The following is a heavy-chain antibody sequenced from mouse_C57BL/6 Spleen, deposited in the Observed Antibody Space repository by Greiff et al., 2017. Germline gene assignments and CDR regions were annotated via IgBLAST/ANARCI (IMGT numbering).Heavy chain of an antibody. CDR1: GYTFTDYN. D-gene: IGHD2-1*01. V-gene: IGHV1-18*01. CDR3: ARYTPEIYYGPYWYFDV. Sequence: DVQLQESGPELVKPGASVKIPCKASGYTFTDYNMDWVKQSHGKSLAWIGDINPNNGGTIYNQKFKGKATLTVDKSSSTAYMDLLSLPSEDTAVYYCARYTPEIYYGPYWYFDVWGTGTTVTVSS. CDR2: INPNNGGT. J-gene: IGHJ1*03.